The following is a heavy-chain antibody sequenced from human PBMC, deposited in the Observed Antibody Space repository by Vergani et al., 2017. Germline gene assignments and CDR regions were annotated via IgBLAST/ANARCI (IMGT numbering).Heavy chain of an antibody. D-gene: IGHD3-10*01. CDR2: IYHSGST. CDR1: GGSISSSNW. V-gene: IGHV4-4*02. Sequence: QVQLQESGPGLVKPSETLSLTCAVSGGSISSSNWWSWVRQPPGKGLEWIGEIYHSGSTNYNPSLKSRVTISVDTSKNQFSLKLSSVTAADTAVYYCARIHYYGSGSYYYYYYYMDVWGKGTTVTVSS. CDR3: ARIHYYGSGSYYYYYYYMDV. J-gene: IGHJ6*03.